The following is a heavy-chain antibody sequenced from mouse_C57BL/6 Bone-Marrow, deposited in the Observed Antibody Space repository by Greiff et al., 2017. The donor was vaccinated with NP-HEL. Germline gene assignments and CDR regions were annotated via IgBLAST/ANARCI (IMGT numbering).Heavy chain of an antibody. CDR2: ISSGGSYT. CDR1: GFTFSSYG. V-gene: IGHV5-6*01. Sequence: EVHLVESGGDLVKPGGSLKLSCAASGFTFSSYGMSWVRQTPDKRLEWVATISSGGSYTYYPASVKGRFTISRANAKNTLYLQMSSLKSEDTAMYYCARHLIYYDYWFAYWGQGTLVTVSA. CDR3: ARHLIYYDYWFAY. D-gene: IGHD2-4*01. J-gene: IGHJ3*01.